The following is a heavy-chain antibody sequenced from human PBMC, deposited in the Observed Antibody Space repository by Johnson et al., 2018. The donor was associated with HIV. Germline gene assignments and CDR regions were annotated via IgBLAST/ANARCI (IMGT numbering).Heavy chain of an antibody. CDR1: GFTFSSYG. CDR2: IWYDGSNK. J-gene: IGHJ3*02. V-gene: IGHV3-33*01. CDR3: ARDPSRSPGAFDI. Sequence: QEKLVESGGGVVQPGRSLRLSCAASGFTFSSYGMHWIRQAPGKGLEWVAVIWYDGSNKYYEDSLNGRFTISRDNSKNTLYLQMNSLRADDTAVYYCARDPSRSPGAFDIWGQGTMVTVSS.